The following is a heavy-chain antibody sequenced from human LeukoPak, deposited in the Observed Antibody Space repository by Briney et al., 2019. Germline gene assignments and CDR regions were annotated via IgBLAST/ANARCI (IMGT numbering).Heavy chain of an antibody. CDR1: GFTFSRDW. D-gene: IGHD3-22*01. J-gene: IGHJ4*02. V-gene: IGHV3-74*01. Sequence: GGSLRLSCAASGFTFSRDWMHWVRQAPGKGLVWVSRIYIDGSSTSYADSVKGRFTISRDNAKNTLYVQMNSLRAEDTAVYYCAREGYYDDFDYWGQGTLVTVSS. CDR3: AREGYYDDFDY. CDR2: IYIDGSST.